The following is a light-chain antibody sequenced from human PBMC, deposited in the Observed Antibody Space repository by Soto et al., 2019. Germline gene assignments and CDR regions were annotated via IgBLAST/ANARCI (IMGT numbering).Light chain of an antibody. J-gene: IGLJ1*01. CDR3: CSYVGATTYV. CDR1: SSTVGGFNV. V-gene: IGLV2-23*01. CDR2: EGI. Sequence: QSALTQPASVSGSPGQSITISCIGTSSTVGGFNVVSWYQQHPGKAPKVIIYEGIKRPSGVSNRFSGSNSGSTASLTISGLQAEDEADYYCCSYVGATTYVFGTGTKLTVL.